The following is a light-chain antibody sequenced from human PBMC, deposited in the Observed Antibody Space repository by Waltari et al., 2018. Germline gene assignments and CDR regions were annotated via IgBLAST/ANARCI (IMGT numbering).Light chain of an antibody. V-gene: IGKV3-20*01. J-gene: IGKJ1*01. CDR3: QKYGNLPAT. Sequence: EIVLTQSPCTLSLSPGERATLSCRASQSVSRTLAWYQQKPGQAPRLLIYDASIRDTGIPDRFSGSGSGTDFSLTISRLEPGDFAVYYCQKYGNLPATFGQGTTVEIK. CDR2: DAS. CDR1: QSVSRT.